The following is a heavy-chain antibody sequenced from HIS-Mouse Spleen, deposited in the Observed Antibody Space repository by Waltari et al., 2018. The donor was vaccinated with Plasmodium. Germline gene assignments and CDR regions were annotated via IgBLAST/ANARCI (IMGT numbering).Heavy chain of an antibody. CDR3: ARDRITGTSYFDY. CDR1: GGSLSSSSYY. D-gene: IGHD1-7*01. V-gene: IGHV4-39*07. J-gene: IGHJ4*02. CDR2: IYYSGST. Sequence: QLQLQESGPGLVKPSATLYLTCTVSGGSLSSSSYYWGWIRQPPGKGLEWIGSIYYSGSTYYNPSLKSRVTISVDTSKNQFSLKLSSVTAADTAVYYCARDRITGTSYFDYWGQGTLVTVSS.